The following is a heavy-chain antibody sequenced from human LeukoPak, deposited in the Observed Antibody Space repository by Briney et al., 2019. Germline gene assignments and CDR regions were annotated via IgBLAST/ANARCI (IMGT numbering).Heavy chain of an antibody. Sequence: GGSLRLSCAASGLTFSRSWMHWVRQAPGKGPVWVSRINSDGSSTNYADSVKGRFTISRDNAKNTLYLQMNSLRAEDTAVYYCARAEIYYYGSGSPDYWGQGTLVTVSS. D-gene: IGHD3-10*01. CDR1: GLTFSRSW. CDR2: INSDGSST. CDR3: ARAEIYYYGSGSPDY. J-gene: IGHJ4*02. V-gene: IGHV3-74*01.